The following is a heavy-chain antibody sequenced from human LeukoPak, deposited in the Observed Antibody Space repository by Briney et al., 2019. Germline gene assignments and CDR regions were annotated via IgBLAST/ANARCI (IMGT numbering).Heavy chain of an antibody. V-gene: IGHV4-34*01. J-gene: IGHJ4*02. CDR3: ARRPRNSGSYDGPSGLDY. D-gene: IGHD1-26*01. Sequence: PSETLSLTCAVYGGSFSGHYWSWIRQTPGKGLEWIGEINHSGSTNSNPSLKSRVTTSVDTSKNQFSLKLSSVTAADTAVYYCARRPRNSGSYDGPSGLDYWGQGTLVTVSS. CDR2: INHSGST. CDR1: GGSFSGHY.